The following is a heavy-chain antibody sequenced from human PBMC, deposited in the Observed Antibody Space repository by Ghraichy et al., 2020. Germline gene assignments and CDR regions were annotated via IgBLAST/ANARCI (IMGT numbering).Heavy chain of an antibody. CDR1: GFTFSSHW. CDR2: IEQDGSEI. Sequence: GESLNISCAASGFTFSSHWMSWVRQAPGKGLEWVANIEQDGSEINYLDSVKGRFTISRDNAKNALYLQMHSLRAEDTAVYYCVGSGGRLLHYWGQGPLATVSS. J-gene: IGHJ4*02. CDR3: VGSGGRLLHY. V-gene: IGHV3-7*03. D-gene: IGHD2-15*01.